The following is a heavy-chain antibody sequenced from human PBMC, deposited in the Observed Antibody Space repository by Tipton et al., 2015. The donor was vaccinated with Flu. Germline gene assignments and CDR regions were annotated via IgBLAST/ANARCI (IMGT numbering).Heavy chain of an antibody. D-gene: IGHD2-21*01. J-gene: IGHJ1*01. CDR3: ARDGEYCGGDCYTAEYFQH. V-gene: IGHV1-2*02. CDR2: INPNSGGT. CDR1: GYTFTGYY. Sequence: QSGAEVKKPGASVKVSCKASGYTFTGYYMHWVRQAPGQGLEWMGWINPNSGGTNYAQKFQGRVTMTRDTSISTAYMELSRLRSDDTAVYYCARDGEYCGGDCYTAEYFQHWGQGTLVTVSS.